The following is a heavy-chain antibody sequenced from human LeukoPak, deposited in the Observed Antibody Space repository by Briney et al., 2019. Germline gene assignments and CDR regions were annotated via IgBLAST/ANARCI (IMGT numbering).Heavy chain of an antibody. CDR1: GFTFSSYS. Sequence: GGCLRLSCAASGFTFSSYSMNWVRQARGKGLEWVSSISSSNTYIYYTDSVKGRFTISRGNAKNSLYLQMNSLRAEDTAVYYCARVGWDDYNKQGLDYWGQGTLVTVSS. V-gene: IGHV3-21*01. D-gene: IGHD4-11*01. CDR3: ARVGWDDYNKQGLDY. CDR2: ISSSNTYI. J-gene: IGHJ4*02.